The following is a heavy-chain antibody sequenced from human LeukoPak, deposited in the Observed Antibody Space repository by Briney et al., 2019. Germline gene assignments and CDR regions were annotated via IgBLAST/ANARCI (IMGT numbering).Heavy chain of an antibody. V-gene: IGHV4-34*01. Sequence: SETLSLTCAVYGESFSGYYFTWIRQPPGKGLEWIAEIHHSGATSYNASLTSRVTISLDASKNQFSLKLSSVTAADTAVYYCARHSWELLLYFQHWGQGTLVTVSS. CDR3: ARHSWELLLYFQH. J-gene: IGHJ1*01. CDR2: IHHSGAT. CDR1: GESFSGYY. D-gene: IGHD1-26*01.